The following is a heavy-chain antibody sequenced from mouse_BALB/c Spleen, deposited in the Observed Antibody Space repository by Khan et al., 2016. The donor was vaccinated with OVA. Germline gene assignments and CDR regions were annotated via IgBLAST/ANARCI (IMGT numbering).Heavy chain of an antibody. Sequence: EVQLLETGGGLVKPGGTLNVSCSASGVTFSDYYMYWVRQCPENRLEWVATISDGGSYTYYPSSLKGRIAISRDNAKNNLYLQMSSLKSEDTAMYYCVRDLYWNWFASWGQGTLVTVSA. V-gene: IGHV5-4*02. J-gene: IGHJ3*01. CDR1: GVTFSDYY. D-gene: IGHD1-1*01. CDR3: VRDLYWNWFAS. CDR2: ISDGGSYT.